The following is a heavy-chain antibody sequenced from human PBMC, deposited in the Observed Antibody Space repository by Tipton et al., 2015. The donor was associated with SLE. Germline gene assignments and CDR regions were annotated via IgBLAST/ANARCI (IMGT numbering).Heavy chain of an antibody. CDR2: IYPSGGT. D-gene: IGHD3-16*02. CDR1: GFIVSSNY. V-gene: IGHV3-53*05. Sequence: SLRLSCAASGFIVSSNYMNWVRQAPGKGLEWVSLIYPSGGTHYADSVKGRFTISRDSLNNTLYLQMNSLRPDDTAVYYCARAFRYIVGSLWGQGTLLTVSS. CDR3: ARAFRYIVGSL. J-gene: IGHJ4*02.